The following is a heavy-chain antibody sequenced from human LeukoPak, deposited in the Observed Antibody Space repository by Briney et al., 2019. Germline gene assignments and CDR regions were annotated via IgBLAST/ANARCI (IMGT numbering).Heavy chain of an antibody. Sequence: PGGSLRLSCAASGFTFSDYWMSWFRQAPGKGPEWVANIRQDGNEKYCVDSVKGRFTISRDNAKSSVYLQMSSLRVEDTAVYYCVKDGYSGSFPGSFDYWGQGTLVTVSS. V-gene: IGHV3-7*03. J-gene: IGHJ4*02. CDR3: VKDGYSGSFPGSFDY. CDR2: IRQDGNEK. CDR1: GFTFSDYW. D-gene: IGHD1-26*01.